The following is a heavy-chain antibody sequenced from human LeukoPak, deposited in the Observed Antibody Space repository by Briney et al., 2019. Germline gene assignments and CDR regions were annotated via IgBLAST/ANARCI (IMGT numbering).Heavy chain of an antibody. D-gene: IGHD3-10*01. J-gene: IGHJ4*02. Sequence: GGSLRLSCAVSGITLSKYGMRWVRQAPGKGLEWVAGISGSGGGTHYADSVKGRFTISRDNPKNNLHLQMNSLRAEDTAVYFCAKRGVVIRVILVGFHKEAYYFDYWGQGALVTVSS. CDR3: AKRGVVIRVILVGFHKEAYYFDY. V-gene: IGHV3-23*01. CDR1: GITLSKYG. CDR2: ISGSGGGT.